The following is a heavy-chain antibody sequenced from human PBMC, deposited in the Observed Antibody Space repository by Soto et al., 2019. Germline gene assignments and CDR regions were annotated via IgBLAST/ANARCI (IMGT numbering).Heavy chain of an antibody. V-gene: IGHV1-69*01. CDR3: ARDGTLYDSSAYYYLY. Sequence: QVQLVQSGAEVKKPGSSVQVSCKASGGTFSRYTITWVRQAPGQGLEWMGGITPMFGTPNYAQKFQGRVTITADESTSTAYRELSSLRSEDTAMYYCARDGTLYDSSAYYYLYWGQGTLVTVSS. D-gene: IGHD3-22*01. CDR1: GGTFSRYT. CDR2: ITPMFGTP. J-gene: IGHJ4*02.